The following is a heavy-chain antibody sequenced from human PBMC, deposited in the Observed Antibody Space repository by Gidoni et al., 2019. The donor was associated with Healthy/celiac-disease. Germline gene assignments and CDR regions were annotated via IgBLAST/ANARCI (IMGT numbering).Heavy chain of an antibody. V-gene: IGHV3-73*01. J-gene: IGHJ6*02. D-gene: IGHD3-10*01. CDR3: TRLLTWDV. CDR2: IRSKANSYAT. Sequence: GKGLEWVGRIRSKANSYATAYAASVKGRFTISRDDSKNTAYLQMNSLKTEDTAVYYCTRLLTWDVWGQGTTVTVSS.